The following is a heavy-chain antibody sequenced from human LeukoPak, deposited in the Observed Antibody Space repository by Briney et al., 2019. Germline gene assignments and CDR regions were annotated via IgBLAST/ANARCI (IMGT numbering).Heavy chain of an antibody. CDR1: GFTFSSYA. V-gene: IGHV3-23*01. CDR2: ITASGGST. CDR3: AKDWSGSDYFDY. J-gene: IGHJ4*02. Sequence: GGSLRLSCAASGFTFSSYAFSWVRQAPGKGLEWVSAITASGGSTYYADSVKGRFTISRDNSENTVYLQMNSLRAEDTAIYYCAKDWSGSDYFDYWGQGTLVTVSS. D-gene: IGHD1-14*01.